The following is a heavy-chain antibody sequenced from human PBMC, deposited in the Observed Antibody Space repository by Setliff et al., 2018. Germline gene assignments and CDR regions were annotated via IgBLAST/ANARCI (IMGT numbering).Heavy chain of an antibody. CDR2: ISPYTGNT. D-gene: IGHD2-2*01. CDR3: SRLVRYCTRTTCQRASGAEL. J-gene: IGHJ4*02. V-gene: IGHV1-18*01. Sequence: ASVKVSCKASGYTFTNYGVTWVRQAPGQGLEWMGWISPYTGNTNYAQKLQGRVTMTTDTSTSTAYLELRSLTSDDTAVYYCSRLVRYCTRTTCQRASGAELWGQGSLVTVSS. CDR1: GYTFTNYG.